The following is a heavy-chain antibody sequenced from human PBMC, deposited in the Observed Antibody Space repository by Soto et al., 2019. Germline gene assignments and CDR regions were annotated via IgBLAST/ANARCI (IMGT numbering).Heavy chain of an antibody. CDR2: SIPVLDRV. CDR3: AREGNPLDL. D-gene: IGHD6-13*01. J-gene: IGHJ3*01. V-gene: IGHV1-69*04. CDR1: GGTSSLNT. Sequence: QVQLVQSGAEVKKPGSSVKVSCKASGGTSSLNTTTWVLQAPGQGLEWMGSSIPVLDRVHYAHKFKDRLTISGDQYTSTADKELSSLTAVDAAVYFCAREGNPLDLWGQGTMVIVSS.